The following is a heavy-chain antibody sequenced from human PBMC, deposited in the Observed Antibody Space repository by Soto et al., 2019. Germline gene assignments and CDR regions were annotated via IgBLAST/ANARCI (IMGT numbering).Heavy chain of an antibody. CDR3: ARSGSGSGWL. Sequence: EPLSRTCTDAGGSVSSGRCYWSWIRQPPGKGLEWIGYIYYSGSTKYNPSLKSRVTISVDTSKNQFSLKLSSMTAADTAVYYCARSGSGSGWLGGQGTLVTVSS. J-gene: IGHJ4*02. V-gene: IGHV4-61*01. D-gene: IGHD6-19*01. CDR1: GGSVSSGRCY. CDR2: IYYSGST.